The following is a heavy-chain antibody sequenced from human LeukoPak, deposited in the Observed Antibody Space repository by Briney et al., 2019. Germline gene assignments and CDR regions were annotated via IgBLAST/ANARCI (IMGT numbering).Heavy chain of an antibody. CDR1: GGSISSYY. Sequence: SETLSLTCTVSGGSISSYYWSWIRQPPGKGLKWIGYIYYSGSTNYNPSLKSRVTISVDTSKNQFSLKLSSVTAADTAVYYCASRGIPAASGVYWGQGTLVAVSS. D-gene: IGHD2-2*01. CDR3: ASRGIPAASGVY. CDR2: IYYSGST. J-gene: IGHJ4*02. V-gene: IGHV4-59*12.